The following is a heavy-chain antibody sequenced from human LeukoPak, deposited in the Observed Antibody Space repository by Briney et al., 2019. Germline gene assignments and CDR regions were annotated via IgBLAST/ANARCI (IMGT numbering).Heavy chain of an antibody. CDR1: GFTFSSYS. J-gene: IGHJ6*02. CDR3: ARDRAGYSSGWLNSYGMDV. Sequence: GGSLRLSCAASGFTFSSYSMNWVRQAPGKGLEWVSSISSSSSYIYYADSVKGRFTISRDNAKNSLYLQMNSLRAEDTAVYYCARDRAGYSSGWLNSYGMDVWGQGTTVTVSS. D-gene: IGHD6-19*01. CDR2: ISSSSSYI. V-gene: IGHV3-21*01.